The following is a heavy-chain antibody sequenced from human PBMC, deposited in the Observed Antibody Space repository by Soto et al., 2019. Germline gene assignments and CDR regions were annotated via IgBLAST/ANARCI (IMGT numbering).Heavy chain of an antibody. D-gene: IGHD3-3*01. CDR1: GGSVSSYY. Sequence: SETLSLTCTVSGGSVSSYYWSWIRQPPGKGLEWIGYIYYSGSTNYNPSLKSRVTISVDTSKNQFSLKLSSVTAADTAVYYCARVLFGRGNWFDPWGQGTLVTVSS. J-gene: IGHJ5*02. CDR2: IYYSGST. CDR3: ARVLFGRGNWFDP. V-gene: IGHV4-59*02.